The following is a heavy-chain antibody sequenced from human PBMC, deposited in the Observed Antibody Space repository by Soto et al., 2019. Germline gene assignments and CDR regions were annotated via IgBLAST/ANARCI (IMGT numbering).Heavy chain of an antibody. J-gene: IGHJ6*02. CDR3: ARGRVDCSSTSCYIYYGMDV. CDR2: INNSGST. D-gene: IGHD2-2*02. Sequence: QVQLQQWGAGLLKPSETLSLTCAVYGGSFSGYYWSWIRQPPGKGLEWIGEINNSGSTNYNPSPKSRVTISVDTSKNQFSLKLSSVTAADTAVYYCARGRVDCSSTSCYIYYGMDVWGQGTTVTVSS. V-gene: IGHV4-34*01. CDR1: GGSFSGYY.